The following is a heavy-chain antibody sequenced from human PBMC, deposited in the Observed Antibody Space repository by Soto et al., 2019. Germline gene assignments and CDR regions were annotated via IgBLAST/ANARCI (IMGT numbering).Heavy chain of an antibody. CDR2: IYPGDSDT. Sequence: GESLKISCKGSGYSFTTYWIGWVRQMPGKGLEWMGIIYPGDSDTRYSPSFQGQVTISADKSINTAYLQWSSLKASDTAMYYCARLGYSYYYYMDVWGKGTTVTVSS. V-gene: IGHV5-51*01. CDR3: ARLGYSYYYYMDV. J-gene: IGHJ6*03. CDR1: GYSFTTYW. D-gene: IGHD3-22*01.